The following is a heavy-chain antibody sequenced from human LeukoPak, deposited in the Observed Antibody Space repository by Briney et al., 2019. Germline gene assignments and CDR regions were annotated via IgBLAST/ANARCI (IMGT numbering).Heavy chain of an antibody. CDR2: IRSRAYRGTI. V-gene: IGHV3-49*04. CDR3: ARGPIQLWIHNAMDV. D-gene: IGHD1-1*01. J-gene: IGHJ6*02. CDR1: GFTFGDHA. Sequence: GGSLRLSCTGSGFTFGDHAMSWVRQAPGKGLEWVGFIRSRAYRGTIEYAASVKGRSTISRDDSASIAYLQMNSLKIEDTAVYYCARGPIQLWIHNAMDVWGQGTTVTVSS.